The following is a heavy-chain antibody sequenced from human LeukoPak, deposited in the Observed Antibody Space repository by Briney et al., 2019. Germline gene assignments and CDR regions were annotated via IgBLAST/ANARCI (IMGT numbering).Heavy chain of an antibody. CDR1: GFTFSSCS. J-gene: IGHJ4*02. Sequence: GVCLRLSCAASGFTFSSCSMNWVRQAPGKGLEWVSSISSSSSYIYYADSVKGRFTISRDNAKNSLYLQMNSLRAEDTAVYYCVRDPAGSDDYWGQGTLVTVSS. CDR2: ISSSSSYI. D-gene: IGHD6-13*01. CDR3: VRDPAGSDDY. V-gene: IGHV3-21*01.